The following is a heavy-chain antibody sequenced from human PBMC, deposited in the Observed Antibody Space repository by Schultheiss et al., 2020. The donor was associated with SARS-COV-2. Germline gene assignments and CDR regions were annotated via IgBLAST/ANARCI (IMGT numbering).Heavy chain of an antibody. CDR1: GFTFSSYW. CDR2: INSDGSST. Sequence: GGSLRLSCAASGFTFSSYWMHWVRQAPGKGLVWVSRINSDGSSTSYADSVKGRFTISRDNAKNTLYLQMNSLRAEDTAVYYCARSRGYYMAFDIWGQGTMVTVSS. CDR3: ARSRGYYMAFDI. V-gene: IGHV3-74*01. J-gene: IGHJ3*02. D-gene: IGHD1-26*01.